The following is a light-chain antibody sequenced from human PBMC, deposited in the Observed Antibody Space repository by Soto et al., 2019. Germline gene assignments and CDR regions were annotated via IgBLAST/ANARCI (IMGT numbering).Light chain of an antibody. J-gene: IGKJ1*01. V-gene: IGKV3-20*01. CDR3: QQYGSSPLWT. CDR2: GAS. CDR1: QSVSSSY. Sequence: EIVLTQSPGTLSLSPGERATLSCRASQSVSSSYLAWYQQKPGQSPRLLIYGASSRATGIQDRFSGSGSGTDFTLTISRLEPEDFAVYYCQQYGSSPLWTFGQGTKVDIK.